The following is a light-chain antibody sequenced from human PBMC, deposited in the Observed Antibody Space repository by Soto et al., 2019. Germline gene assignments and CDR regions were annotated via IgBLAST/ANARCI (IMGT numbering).Light chain of an antibody. V-gene: IGKV3-20*01. CDR3: QQLNSYPPIT. CDR1: QIVSSSY. CDR2: GAS. Sequence: EVVLTQSPGTLSLSPGERATLSCRAVQIVSSSYLAWYQQRPGRAPRLLIYGASSRATGIPDRFSGSGSGTEFTLTISSLQPEDFATYYCQQLNSYPPITFGQGTRLEIK. J-gene: IGKJ5*01.